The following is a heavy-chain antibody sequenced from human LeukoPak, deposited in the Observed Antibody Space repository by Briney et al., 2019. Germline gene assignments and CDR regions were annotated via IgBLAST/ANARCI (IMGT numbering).Heavy chain of an antibody. CDR1: GGSISSYY. V-gene: IGHV4-59*01. J-gene: IGHJ3*02. D-gene: IGHD2-15*01. CDR2: IYYSGST. CDR3: ARAVAAYSGAFDI. Sequence: PSETLSLTCTASGGSISSYYWSWIRQPPGKGLEWIGYIYYSGSTNYNPSLKSRVTISVDTSKNQFSLKLSSVTAADTAVYYCARAVAAYSGAFDIWGQGTMVTVSS.